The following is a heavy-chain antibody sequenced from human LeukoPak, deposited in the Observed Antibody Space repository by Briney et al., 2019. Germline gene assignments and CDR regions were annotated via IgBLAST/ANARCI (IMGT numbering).Heavy chain of an antibody. D-gene: IGHD2/OR15-2a*01. CDR3: ARVNRFYERTYPAGYDI. V-gene: IGHV1-2*02. J-gene: IGHJ3*02. CDR1: GYSFNGYS. CDR2: SNPNSGGT. Sequence: ASVKVSGQASGYSFNGYSMQWVRQAPGAGLGWMGWSNPNSGGTNYAQTCQGRVTMPRDTSISTAYMELSRLSSDATAVFYCARVNRFYERTYPAGYDIWGQGTRVTVSS.